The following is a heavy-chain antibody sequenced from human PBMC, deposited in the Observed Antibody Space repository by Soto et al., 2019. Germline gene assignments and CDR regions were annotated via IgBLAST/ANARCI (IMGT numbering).Heavy chain of an antibody. V-gene: IGHV3-73*02. CDR2: IRNKTNRYGT. J-gene: IGHJ4*02. D-gene: IGHD2-21*02. Sequence: EVQLVESGGGLVQPGESLKLSCAASGFTFSGSAMHWVRQASGKGLEWLGRIRNKTNRYGTSYAATAKGRFTISREDSKNSAYLQINSMKTEDTAVYLCTRQTEPGGNSIFDYWGQGTLVTVSS. CDR1: GFTFSGSA. CDR3: TRQTEPGGNSIFDY.